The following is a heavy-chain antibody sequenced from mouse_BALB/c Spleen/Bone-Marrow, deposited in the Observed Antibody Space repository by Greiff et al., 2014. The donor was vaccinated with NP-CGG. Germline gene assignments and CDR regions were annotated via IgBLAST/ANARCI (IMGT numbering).Heavy chain of an antibody. CDR1: GYAFTNYW. CDR2: IYPGSGNT. J-gene: IGHJ3*01. CDR3: ARLRGYSQAWFAY. D-gene: IGHD2-3*01. Sequence: QVQLQQSGAELVRPGTSVKISCKASGYAFTNYWLGWVKQRPGHGLEWIGDIYPGSGNTYYNEKFKGKATLTADKSSSTAYRQLSSLTSEDSAVYFCARLRGYSQAWFAYWGQGTLVTVSA. V-gene: IGHV1-63*01.